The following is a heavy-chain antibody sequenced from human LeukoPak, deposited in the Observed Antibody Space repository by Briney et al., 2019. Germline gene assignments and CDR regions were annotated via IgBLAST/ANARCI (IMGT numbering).Heavy chain of an antibody. CDR2: IIPIFGTA. CDR3: ARGDSTSSNFDWFDP. CDR1: GGTFSSYA. D-gene: IGHD6-6*01. J-gene: IGHJ5*02. Sequence: SVKVSCKASGGTFSSYAISWVRQAPGQGLEWMGGIIPIFGTANYAQKFQGRVTITADESTSTVYMELSRLRSDDTAVYYCARGDSTSSNFDWFDPWGQGTLVTVSS. V-gene: IGHV1-69*13.